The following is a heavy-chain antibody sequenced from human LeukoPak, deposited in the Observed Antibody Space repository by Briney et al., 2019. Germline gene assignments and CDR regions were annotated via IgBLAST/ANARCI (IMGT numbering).Heavy chain of an antibody. CDR2: INPNSGNT. J-gene: IGHJ6*03. D-gene: IGHD2-21*01. Sequence: ASVKVSCKASGYTFTSYDINWVRQATGQGLEWMGWINPNSGNTGYAQKFQGRVTMTRNTSISTAYMELSSLRSEDTAVYYCARDCGGTIGGTKAYYYMDVWGKGTTVTVSS. CDR3: ARDCGGTIGGTKAYYYMDV. CDR1: GYTFTSYD. V-gene: IGHV1-8*01.